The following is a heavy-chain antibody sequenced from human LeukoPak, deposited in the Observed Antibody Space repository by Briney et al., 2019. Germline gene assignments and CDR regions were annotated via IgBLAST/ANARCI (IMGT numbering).Heavy chain of an antibody. CDR2: IYYSGST. Sequence: PSETLSLTCTVSGCSISSYYWSWIRQPPGKGLEWIGYIYYSGSTNYNPSLKSRATISVDTSKNQFSLKLSSVTAADTAVYYCARDTGRDGIDYWGQGTLVTVSS. D-gene: IGHD5-24*01. J-gene: IGHJ4*02. CDR1: GCSISSYY. V-gene: IGHV4-59*01. CDR3: ARDTGRDGIDY.